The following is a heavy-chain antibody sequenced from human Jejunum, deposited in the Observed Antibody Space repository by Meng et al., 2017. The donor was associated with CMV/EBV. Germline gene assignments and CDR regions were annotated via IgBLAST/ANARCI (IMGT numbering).Heavy chain of an antibody. CDR3: ATHSGGY. J-gene: IGHJ4*02. Sequence: SLRRARALSVYSVSSHYMTWVRQAPGKGLEWVSVIYDDGGTYHADSVKGRFTVSRDNSKNTLYLQMNSLTAKDTAIYYCATHSGGYWGQGTLVTVSS. V-gene: IGHV3-53*01. CDR1: VYSVSSHY. CDR2: IYDDGGT.